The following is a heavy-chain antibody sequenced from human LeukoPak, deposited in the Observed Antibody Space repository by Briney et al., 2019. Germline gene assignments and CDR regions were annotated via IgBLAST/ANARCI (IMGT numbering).Heavy chain of an antibody. D-gene: IGHD1-26*01. J-gene: IGHJ4*02. CDR2: IYSGGSI. CDR3: ARAYQWVSL. V-gene: IGHV3-53*01. Sequence: GGSLRLSCAVSGFTVSSDYMSWVRQAPGKGLEWVSVIYSGGSIYYADSVKGRFAISTDDSKNTLYLQMNSLRVEDTAVYYCARAYQWVSLWGQGSLVTVSS. CDR1: GFTVSSDY.